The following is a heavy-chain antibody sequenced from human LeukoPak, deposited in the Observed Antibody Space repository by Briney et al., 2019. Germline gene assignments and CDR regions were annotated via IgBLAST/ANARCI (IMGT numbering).Heavy chain of an antibody. D-gene: IGHD5-12*01. V-gene: IGHV4-39*01. CDR1: GGSISSSSYY. Sequence: SETLSLTCTVSGGSISSSSYYWGWIRQPPGKGLEWIGSIYYSGSTYYNPSLKSRVTISVDTSKNQFSLKLSSVTAADMAVYYCARSIVATHFDLWGRGTLVTVSS. CDR3: ARSIVATHFDL. CDR2: IYYSGST. J-gene: IGHJ2*01.